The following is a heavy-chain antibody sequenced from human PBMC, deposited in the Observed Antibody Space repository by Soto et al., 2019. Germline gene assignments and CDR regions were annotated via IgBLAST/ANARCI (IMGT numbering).Heavy chain of an antibody. Sequence: GASVKVSCKASGNTFNNHAVSWLRQAPGQGLEWMGWISTYSGTRNYARKFQDRVTMSSDTSTSTVYMELRSLTSNDTAIYYCAGDPNTSRLDYWGQGTPVTVSS. CDR1: GNTFNNHA. D-gene: IGHD2-2*01. CDR3: AGDPNTSRLDY. J-gene: IGHJ4*02. V-gene: IGHV1-18*01. CDR2: ISTYSGTR.